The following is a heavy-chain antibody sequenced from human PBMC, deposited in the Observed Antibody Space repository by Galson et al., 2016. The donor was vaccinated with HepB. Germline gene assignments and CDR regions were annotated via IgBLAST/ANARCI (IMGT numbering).Heavy chain of an antibody. CDR2: IDWDDDK. V-gene: IGHV2-70*01. CDR1: GFSLSTSGMC. Sequence: PALVKPTQTLTLICTFSGFSLSTSGMCVSWIRQPPGKALEWLALIDWDDDKYYSTSLKTRLTISKDTSKNQVVLTMTNMDPVDTATYYCARNAATYDYVWGTYRYSANFDYWGQGTLVTVSS. D-gene: IGHD3-16*02. CDR3: ARNAATYDYVWGTYRYSANFDY. J-gene: IGHJ4*02.